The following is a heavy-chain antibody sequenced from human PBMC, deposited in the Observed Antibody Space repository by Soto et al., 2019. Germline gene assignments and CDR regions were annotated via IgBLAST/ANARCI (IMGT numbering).Heavy chain of an antibody. CDR1: GFTFSSYG. D-gene: IGHD6-6*01. J-gene: IGHJ4*02. Sequence: GGSLRLSCAASGFTFSSYGMHWVRQAPGKGLEWVAVIWYDGSNKYYADSVKGRFTISRDNSKNTLYLQMNSLRAEDTAVYYCARDLEAPGIAARGGLGYWGQGTLVTVSS. V-gene: IGHV3-33*01. CDR2: IWYDGSNK. CDR3: ARDLEAPGIAARGGLGY.